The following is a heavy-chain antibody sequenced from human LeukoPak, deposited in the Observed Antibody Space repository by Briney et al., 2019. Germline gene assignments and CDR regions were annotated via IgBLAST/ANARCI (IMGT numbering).Heavy chain of an antibody. CDR3: AREYYYDSSGYYTGYYYYGMDV. D-gene: IGHD3-22*01. CDR1: GFTFSSYW. V-gene: IGHV3-74*01. Sequence: PGGSLRLSCAASGFTFSSYWMHWVRQAPGKGLVWVSRINSDGSSTSYADSVKGRFTISRDNAKNTLYLQMNSLRAEDTAVCYCAREYYYDSSGYYTGYYYYGMDVWGQGTTVTVSS. CDR2: INSDGSST. J-gene: IGHJ6*02.